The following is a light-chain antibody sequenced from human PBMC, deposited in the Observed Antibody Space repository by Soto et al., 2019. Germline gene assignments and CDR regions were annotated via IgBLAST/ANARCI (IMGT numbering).Light chain of an antibody. J-gene: IGLJ1*01. CDR2: DVS. Sequence: HSVLTQPASGSVAPGQWITISCTGTSSDVGAYNYDSWYQQYPGEAPKVIIYDVSHRPAGVSNRFSGSKSGNTASLTISGLQTQDEADYYCSSYTSATTYVFGTGTKVTVL. CDR3: SSYTSATTYV. V-gene: IGLV2-14*01. CDR1: SSDVGAYNY.